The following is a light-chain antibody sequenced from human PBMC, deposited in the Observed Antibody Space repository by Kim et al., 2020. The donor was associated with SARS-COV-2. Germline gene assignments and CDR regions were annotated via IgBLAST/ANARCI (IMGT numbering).Light chain of an antibody. J-gene: IGKJ1*01. Sequence: DIQMTQSPSTLSASIGDRVTITCRASQSITGWLAWYQQKPGKAPNLLIYQTSRLQSGVPSRFTGSGSGTEFTLTISSLQSDDLATYYCQQYNNWMWTFGQGTKLEI. CDR2: QTS. V-gene: IGKV1-5*03. CDR3: QQYNNWMWT. CDR1: QSITGW.